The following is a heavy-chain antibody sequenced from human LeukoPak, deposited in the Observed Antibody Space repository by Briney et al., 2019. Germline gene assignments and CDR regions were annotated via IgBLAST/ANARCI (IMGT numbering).Heavy chain of an antibody. J-gene: IGHJ4*02. Sequence: GGSLRLSCAASGLTFSRYAMSWVRQAPGKGLEWVSGVSTSGGSTYYADSVKGRFTISRDNSKNTLHLQMNSPRAEDTAIYYCAKQAYDSPRTDFDYWGQGTLVTVSS. D-gene: IGHD3-22*01. CDR2: VSTSGGST. CDR1: GLTFSRYA. V-gene: IGHV3-23*01. CDR3: AKQAYDSPRTDFDY.